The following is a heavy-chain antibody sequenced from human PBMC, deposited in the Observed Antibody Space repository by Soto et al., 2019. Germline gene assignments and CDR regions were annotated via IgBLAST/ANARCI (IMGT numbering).Heavy chain of an antibody. CDR3: ARHPSVRGGNYFDY. Sequence: QLQLQESGPGLVKPSETLSLTCTVSGGSISSSSYYWGWIRQPPGKGLEGIGSIYYSGSTYYNPSLKSRVTISVDTSKNQFSLKLSSVTAADTAVYYCARHPSVRGGNYFDYWGQGTLVTVSS. J-gene: IGHJ4*02. V-gene: IGHV4-39*01. CDR1: GGSISSSSYY. CDR2: IYYSGST. D-gene: IGHD3-10*01.